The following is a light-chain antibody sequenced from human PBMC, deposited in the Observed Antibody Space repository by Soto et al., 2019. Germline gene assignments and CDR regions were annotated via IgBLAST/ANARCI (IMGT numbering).Light chain of an antibody. V-gene: IGKV3-15*01. J-gene: IGKJ5*01. CDR2: DVS. CDR1: QSARSS. Sequence: VLAQSPATLSVSPWERATLSWKASQSARSSLGWYQQKPGQPPRLLIHDVSIRATGIPARFNGSGSGTEFTLPISSLQSADFAVYECQQYNNWPPTFGQGTRLEIK. CDR3: QQYNNWPPT.